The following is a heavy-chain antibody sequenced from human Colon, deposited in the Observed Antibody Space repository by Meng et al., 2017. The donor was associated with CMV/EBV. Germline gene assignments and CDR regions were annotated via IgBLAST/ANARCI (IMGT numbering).Heavy chain of an antibody. Sequence: GGSLRLSCAASGFTFSSYWVYWVRQAPGKGLEWVSSISSTGTFIHYADSVEGRFTIARDNAKTSLYLQMSSLRAEDTAVYYCAGVAYDYGDRHFAYWGQGALVTVSS. J-gene: IGHJ4*02. CDR3: AGVAYDYGDRHFAY. CDR1: GFTFSSYW. CDR2: ISSTGTFI. D-gene: IGHD4-17*01. V-gene: IGHV3-21*01.